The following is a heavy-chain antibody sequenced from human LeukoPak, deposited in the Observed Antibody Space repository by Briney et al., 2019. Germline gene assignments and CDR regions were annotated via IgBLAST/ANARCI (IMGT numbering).Heavy chain of an antibody. D-gene: IGHD6-25*01. J-gene: IGHJ4*02. CDR3: ARGRRSGETAIRD. CDR1: GDSIGSDDYY. Sequence: SETLSLTCTVSGDSIGSDDYYWGWIRQPPGKGLEWIGYIYYTAGTYYNPSLKSRIPLSVDTSKNQFSLKLSSVTAADTAMYYCARGRRSGETAIRDWGQGTLVTVPS. CDR2: IYYTAGT. V-gene: IGHV4-30-4*01.